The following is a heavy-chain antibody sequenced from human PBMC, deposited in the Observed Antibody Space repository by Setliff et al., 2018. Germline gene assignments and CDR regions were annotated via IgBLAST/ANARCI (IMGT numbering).Heavy chain of an antibody. CDR3: ARGRNIAARLFDS. Sequence: SETLSLTCGASGGSFSDYYWSWIRQTPGXXLXWXXXXXXXXXTXXXPXXXSRVTISVDTPKNQFSLELTSVTAADAAVYYCARGRNIAARLFDSWGQGTRVTVSS. V-gene: IGHV4-34*01. D-gene: IGHD6-6*01. CDR1: GGSFSDYY. CDR2: XXXXXXT. J-gene: IGHJ4*02.